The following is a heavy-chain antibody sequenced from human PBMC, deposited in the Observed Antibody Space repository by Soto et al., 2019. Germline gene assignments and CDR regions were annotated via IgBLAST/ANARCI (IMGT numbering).Heavy chain of an antibody. D-gene: IGHD3-16*01. CDR3: AREGEMPYYYHGSDV. V-gene: IGHV1-18*01. CDR1: GYTFTTYG. Sequence: QVQLVQSGAEVRKPGASVKVSCKASGYTFTTYGISWVRQAPGQGLEWMGWISGYNGHTKYAQKFQGRVTMTTDTSTSTVYRDLRSLRSNDTAVYYGAREGEMPYYYHGSDVWGQGTTVTVSS. J-gene: IGHJ6*02. CDR2: ISGYNGHT.